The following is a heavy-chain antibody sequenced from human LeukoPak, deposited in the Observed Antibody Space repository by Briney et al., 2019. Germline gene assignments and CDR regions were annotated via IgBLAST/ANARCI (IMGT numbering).Heavy chain of an antibody. J-gene: IGHJ3*02. V-gene: IGHV1-18*01. D-gene: IGHD3-10*01. CDR3: ASGDIWFGEPLFASGAFDI. CDR1: GYTFTNYA. Sequence: GASVKVSCKASGYTFTNYAMNWVRQAPGQGLEWMGWISAYNGNTNYAQKLQGRVTMTTDTSTSTAYMELRSLRSDDTAVYYCASGDIWFGEPLFASGAFDIWGQGTMVTVSS. CDR2: ISAYNGNT.